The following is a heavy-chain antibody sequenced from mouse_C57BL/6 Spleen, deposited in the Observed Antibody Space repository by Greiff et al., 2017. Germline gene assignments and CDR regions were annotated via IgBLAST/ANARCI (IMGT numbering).Heavy chain of an antibody. Sequence: QVQLQQSGAELARPGASVKLSCKASGYTFTSYGISWVKQRTGQGLAWIGKIYPRSGNTYYNEKFKGKATLTADKSSSTAYMQLRSLTSEDSAVYCCLYYDNCGDDWGQGTTLTVSS. CDR1: GYTFTSYG. CDR3: LYYDNCGDD. V-gene: IGHV1-81*01. CDR2: IYPRSGNT. J-gene: IGHJ2*01. D-gene: IGHD2-1*01.